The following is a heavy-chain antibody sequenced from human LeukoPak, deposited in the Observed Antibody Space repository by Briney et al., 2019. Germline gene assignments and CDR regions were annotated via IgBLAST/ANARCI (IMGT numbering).Heavy chain of an antibody. V-gene: IGHV4-59*08. D-gene: IGHD4-17*01. CDR2: IYYSGST. Sequence: PSETLSLTYTVSGGSISSYYWSWIRQPPGKGLEWIGYIYYSGSTSYNPSLKSRVTISQDTSNSQFSLTLSSVTAADTAVYYCARHADMTTPGAFDVWGQGTMVTVSS. J-gene: IGHJ3*01. CDR1: GGSISSYY. CDR3: ARHADMTTPGAFDV.